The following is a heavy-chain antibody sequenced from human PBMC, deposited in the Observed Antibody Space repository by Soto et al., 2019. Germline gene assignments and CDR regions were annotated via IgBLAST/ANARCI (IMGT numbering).Heavy chain of an antibody. D-gene: IGHD1-1*01. CDR1: GFTFSSYA. V-gene: IGHV3-30-3*01. Sequence: QVQLVESGGGVVQPGRSLRLSCAASGFTFSSYAMHWVRQAPGKGLEWVAVISYDGSNKYYADSVKGRFTLSRDNSKHTLYLQMNSLRTEDTAVYYCARDRLRYNWNDFPYYYSGMDVWGQGTTVTVSS. CDR3: ARDRLRYNWNDFPYYYSGMDV. CDR2: ISYDGSNK. J-gene: IGHJ6*02.